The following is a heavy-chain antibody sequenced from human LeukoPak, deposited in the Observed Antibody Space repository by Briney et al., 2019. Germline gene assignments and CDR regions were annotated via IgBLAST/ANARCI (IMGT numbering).Heavy chain of an antibody. CDR2: ISWTSGSI. V-gene: IGHV3-9*01. Sequence: GGSPRLSCAASGFTFDDYAMHWVRQAPGKGLEWVSGISWTSGSIDYADSVKGRFTISRDNAKNSLYLQMNSLRAEDTALYYCAKAPTKYDSSGYWGFDYWGQGTLVTVSS. CDR1: GFTFDDYA. D-gene: IGHD3-22*01. CDR3: AKAPTKYDSSGYWGFDY. J-gene: IGHJ4*02.